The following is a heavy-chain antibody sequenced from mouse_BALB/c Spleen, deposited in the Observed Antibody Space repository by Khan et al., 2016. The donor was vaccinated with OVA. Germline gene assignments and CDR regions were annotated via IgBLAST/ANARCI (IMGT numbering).Heavy chain of an antibody. CDR1: GFTFSSYV. D-gene: IGHD2-14*01. J-gene: IGHJ2*01. CDR3: AREAYRYDEYYFDY. CDR2: ISSGGTT. Sequence: EVELVESGGDLVKPGGSLKLSCAVSGFTFSSYVMSWVRQTPEKRLEWVASISSGGTTAYPDSVKGRFTIPRDTARNIMYLQMSSLRSEDMAMYYCAREAYRYDEYYFDYWGQGSTLTVSS. V-gene: IGHV5-6-5*01.